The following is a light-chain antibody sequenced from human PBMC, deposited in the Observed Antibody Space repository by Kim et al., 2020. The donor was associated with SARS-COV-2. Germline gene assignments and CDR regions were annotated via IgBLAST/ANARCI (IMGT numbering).Light chain of an antibody. CDR3: AAWDDSLYAYV. V-gene: IGLV1-44*01. CDR1: RANMKKNR. J-gene: IGLJ1*01. Sequence: GQRVNVYCSRGRANMKKNRVNWCQRSPGMAPKNLIYSNKQRPAGVPDRFSGSKSGTSASLAIGGLQSEEEADCYCAAWDDSLYAYVFGTGTKVTVL. CDR2: SNK.